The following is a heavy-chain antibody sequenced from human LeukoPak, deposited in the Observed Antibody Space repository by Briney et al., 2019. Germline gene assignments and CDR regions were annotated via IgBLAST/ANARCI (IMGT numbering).Heavy chain of an antibody. D-gene: IGHD1-26*01. V-gene: IGHV3-30*04. J-gene: IGHJ3*02. CDR3: ARDSPQSGSYLSDAFDI. CDR1: GFTFSTYA. Sequence: PGGSLRLSCAASGFTFSTYAMHWVRQAPGKGLQWVAVISYVESNKYYADSVKGRFTISRDNSKNTLYLQMNSLRAEDTAVYYCARDSPQSGSYLSDAFDIWGQGTMVTVSS. CDR2: ISYVESNK.